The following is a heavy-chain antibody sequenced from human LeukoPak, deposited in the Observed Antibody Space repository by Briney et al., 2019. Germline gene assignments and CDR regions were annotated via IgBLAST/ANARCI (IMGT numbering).Heavy chain of an antibody. Sequence: GGSLRLSCATSGFTFSMSAMHWVRLAPGKGLDWVAVISFDGGNKFYADSVKGRFSISRDNSKNTLYLQMNSLGLDDTAVYFCARGRDGIAAAGFDYWGQGTLVTVSS. D-gene: IGHD6-13*01. CDR1: GFTFSMSA. V-gene: IGHV3-30-3*01. CDR2: ISFDGGNK. CDR3: ARGRDGIAAAGFDY. J-gene: IGHJ4*02.